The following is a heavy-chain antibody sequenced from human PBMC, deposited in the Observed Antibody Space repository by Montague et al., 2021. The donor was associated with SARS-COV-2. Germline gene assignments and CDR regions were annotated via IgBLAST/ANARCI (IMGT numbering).Heavy chain of an antibody. CDR2: INDSGST. V-gene: IGHV4-34*01. CDR1: GGSFGGYY. J-gene: IGHJ4*02. D-gene: IGHD2-2*02. Sequence: SETLSLTCAVYGGSFGGYYWSWIRQPPGKGLEWIGEINDSGSTKYNPSLRSRFIMSVDRSKNQVSLKVNAVTAADTAVYFCARQYCGDTNCYRREYYFDQWGQGTLVTVSS. CDR3: ARQYCGDTNCYRREYYFDQ.